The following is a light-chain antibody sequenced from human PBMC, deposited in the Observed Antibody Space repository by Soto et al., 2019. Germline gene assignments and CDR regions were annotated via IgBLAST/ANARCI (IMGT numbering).Light chain of an antibody. J-gene: IGKJ4*01. CDR2: DAS. V-gene: IGKV1-33*01. Sequence: DIQLTKSPSSLSASVGDRVTITCHASKAIITYLNWFQQKPGKAPKLLIYDASHLETGVPSIFSGSGSGTAFTFTISSLQPEDIGTYYCQQYDNLPLTFGGRTNVEV. CDR1: KAIITY. CDR3: QQYDNLPLT.